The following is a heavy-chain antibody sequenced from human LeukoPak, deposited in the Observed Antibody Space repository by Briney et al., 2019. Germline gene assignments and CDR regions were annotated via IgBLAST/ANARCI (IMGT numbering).Heavy chain of an antibody. D-gene: IGHD5-18*01. V-gene: IGHV1-2*06. J-gene: IGHJ4*02. CDR2: INPNSGGT. CDR1: GYTFTGYY. Sequence: GASVTVSCKASGYTFTGYYMHWVRQAPGQGLEWMGRINPNSGGTKYAQNFQGRVTMTRDTSISTAYMELSRLRSDDTAVYYCARDGYTYGQFDYWGQGTLVTVSS. CDR3: ARDGYTYGQFDY.